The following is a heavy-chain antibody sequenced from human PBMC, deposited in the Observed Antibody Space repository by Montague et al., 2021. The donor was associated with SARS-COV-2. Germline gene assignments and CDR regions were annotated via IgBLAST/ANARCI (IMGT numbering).Heavy chain of an antibody. V-gene: IGHV4-59*02. D-gene: IGHD1-26*01. CDR3: VRDPAPSGSGTFYDY. J-gene: IGHJ4*02. Sequence: SETLSLTCTVSGDFVSHDFWTWIRQPPGKGLEWIGYVYYSRSSSXNPSLRGRVSIAVDTSKNQFSLSLSTVTAADTAIYYCVRDPAPSGSGTFYDYWGQGTLVAVSS. CDR2: VYYSRSS. CDR1: GDFVSHDF.